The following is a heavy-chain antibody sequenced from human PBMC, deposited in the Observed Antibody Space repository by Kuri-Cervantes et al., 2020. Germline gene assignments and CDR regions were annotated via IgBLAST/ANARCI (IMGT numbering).Heavy chain of an antibody. CDR2: INPSGGST. V-gene: IGHV1-46*01. CDR3: ARVQSRLWFRRGYFDY. Sequence: ASVKVSCKASGYTFTSYYMHWVRQAPGQGLEWMGIINPSGGSTNYAQKLQGRVTMTTDTSTSTAYMELRSLRSDDTAVYYCARVQSRLWFRRGYFDYWGQGTLVTVSS. CDR1: GYTFTSYY. D-gene: IGHD3-10*01. J-gene: IGHJ4*02.